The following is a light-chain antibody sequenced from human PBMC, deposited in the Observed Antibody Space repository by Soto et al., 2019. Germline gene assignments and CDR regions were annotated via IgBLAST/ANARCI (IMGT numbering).Light chain of an antibody. V-gene: IGKV1-5*03. J-gene: IGKJ1*01. CDR1: QTISSW. CDR3: QQYNSYSRT. Sequence: DIQRTQSPSTLSGSVGDRVTITCRASQTISSWLAWYQQKPGKAPKLLIYKASSLESGVPSRFSGSGSGTEFTLSISTLQPDDFATYYCQQYNSYSRTVGQGTKGEI. CDR2: KAS.